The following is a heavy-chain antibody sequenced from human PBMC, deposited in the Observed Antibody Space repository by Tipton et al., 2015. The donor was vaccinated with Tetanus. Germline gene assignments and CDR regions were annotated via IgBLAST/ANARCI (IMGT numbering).Heavy chain of an antibody. CDR3: ARPSTTVTPRAFDV. D-gene: IGHD4-17*01. Sequence: GLVKPSETLSLSCAVYGGSLSGYHWSWIRQPPGKGLEWIGSIYYSGSSYYNPSLESRVTISLDTPKNRFSLKLTSVTAADAAVYYCARPSTTVTPRAFDVWGQGTMVTVSS. J-gene: IGHJ3*01. CDR2: IYYSGSS. V-gene: IGHV4-59*05. CDR1: GGSLSGYH.